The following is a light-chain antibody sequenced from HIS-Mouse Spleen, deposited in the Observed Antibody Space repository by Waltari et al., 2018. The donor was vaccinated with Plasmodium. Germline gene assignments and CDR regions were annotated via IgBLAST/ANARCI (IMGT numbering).Light chain of an antibody. Sequence: QSALTQPPSASGSPGQSVTIPCTGTSSAVGGYNYVSWYQQHPGKAPKLMSYEVSKRPSGVPDRFSGSKSGNTASLTVSGLQAEDEADYYCSSYAGSNNLVFGGGTKLTVL. CDR3: SSYAGSNNLV. CDR2: EVS. J-gene: IGLJ2*01. CDR1: SSAVGGYNY. V-gene: IGLV2-8*01.